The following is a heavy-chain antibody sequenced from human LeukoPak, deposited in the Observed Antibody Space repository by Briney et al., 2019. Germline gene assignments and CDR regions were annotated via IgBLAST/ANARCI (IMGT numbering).Heavy chain of an antibody. D-gene: IGHD6-19*01. Sequence: GGSLRLSCAASGFTFSNFAMSWVRQAPGKGLEWVSAISGGGDSTYYADSVKGRFTISRDNAKNSLYLQMNSLRAEDTAVYYCARDSMSWYSSGWYKDYFDYWGQGTLVTVSS. CDR3: ARDSMSWYSSGWYKDYFDY. V-gene: IGHV3-23*01. CDR1: GFTFSNFA. CDR2: ISGGGDST. J-gene: IGHJ4*02.